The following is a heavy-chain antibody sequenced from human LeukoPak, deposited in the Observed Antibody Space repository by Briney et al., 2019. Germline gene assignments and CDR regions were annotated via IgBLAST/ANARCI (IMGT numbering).Heavy chain of an antibody. Sequence: ASVKVSCKVSGYTPAELSMHWVRQAPGKGLEWMGGFDPEDGETIYAQKFQGRVTMTEDTSTDTAYMELSSLRSEDTAVYYCATEYYYDSSGYFWGQGTLVTVSS. J-gene: IGHJ4*02. CDR2: FDPEDGET. CDR3: ATEYYYDSSGYF. CDR1: GYTPAELS. V-gene: IGHV1-24*01. D-gene: IGHD3-22*01.